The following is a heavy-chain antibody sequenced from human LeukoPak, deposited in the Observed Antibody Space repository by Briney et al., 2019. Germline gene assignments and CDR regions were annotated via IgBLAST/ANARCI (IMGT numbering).Heavy chain of an antibody. V-gene: IGHV4-59*01. CDR3: ASGVVPAAASYYYYGMDV. CDR1: GGSISSYY. CDR2: IYYSGST. J-gene: IGHJ6*02. D-gene: IGHD2-2*01. Sequence: SETLSLTCTVSGGSISSYYWSWIRQPPGKGLERIGYIYYSGSTNYNPSLKSRVTISVDTSKNQFSLKLSSVTAADTAVYYCASGVVPAAASYYYYGMDVWGQGTTVTVSS.